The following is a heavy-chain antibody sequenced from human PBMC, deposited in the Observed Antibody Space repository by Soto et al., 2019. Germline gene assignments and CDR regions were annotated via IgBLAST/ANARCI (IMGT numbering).Heavy chain of an antibody. CDR2: IYYSGST. CDR1: GGSISSSSYY. CDR3: ARQDYGDNYYYGMDV. D-gene: IGHD4-17*01. V-gene: IGHV4-39*01. Sequence: QLQLQESGPGLVKPSETLSLTCTVSGGSISSSSYYWGWIRQPPGKGLEWIGFIYYSGSTYYNPSLKSRVTISVDTSKNEFSLKLSSVSAADTAVYYCARQDYGDNYYYGMDVWGQGTTVTVSS. J-gene: IGHJ6*02.